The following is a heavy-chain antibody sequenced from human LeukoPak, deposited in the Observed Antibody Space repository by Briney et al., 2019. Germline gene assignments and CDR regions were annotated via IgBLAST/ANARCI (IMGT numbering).Heavy chain of an antibody. CDR3: ARILRYYDSSGYYADYYFDY. V-gene: IGHV2-70*01. D-gene: IGHD3-22*01. CDR2: IDWDDDK. CDR1: GFSLSTSGMC. Sequence: SGPTLVKPTQTLTLTCTFSGFSLSTSGMCVRWIRQPPGKALEWLALIDWDDDKYYSTSLKTRLTISKDTSKNQVVLTMTNMDPVDTATYYCARILRYYDSSGYYADYYFDYWGQGTLVTVSS. J-gene: IGHJ4*02.